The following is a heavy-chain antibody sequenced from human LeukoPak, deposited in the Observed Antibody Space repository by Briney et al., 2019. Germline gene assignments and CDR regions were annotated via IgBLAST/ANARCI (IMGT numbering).Heavy chain of an antibody. Sequence: HAGGSLRLSCAASGFTFSSYSMNWVRQAPGKGLEWVSYISSSGSTIYYADSVKGRFTISRDNSKNTLYLQMNSLRAEDTAVYYCAKPGDGAPTHFDYWGQGTLVTVSS. D-gene: IGHD1-14*01. CDR2: ISSSGSTI. CDR3: AKPGDGAPTHFDY. V-gene: IGHV3-48*01. J-gene: IGHJ4*02. CDR1: GFTFSSYS.